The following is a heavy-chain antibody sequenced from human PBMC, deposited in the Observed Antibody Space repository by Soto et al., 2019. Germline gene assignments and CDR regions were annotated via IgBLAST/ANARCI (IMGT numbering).Heavy chain of an antibody. CDR3: ARGSSGWDY. D-gene: IGHD6-19*01. Sequence: QVQLQESGPGLVKSSVTLSLTCTVSGGSISSYYWTWIRQPPGKGLEWIGYIYYTGSTNYKPSLKSRVTISVDTSKNQFSLKLSSVTAADTAVYYCARGSSGWDYWGQGTLVTVSS. CDR2: IYYTGST. CDR1: GGSISSYY. J-gene: IGHJ4*02. V-gene: IGHV4-59*01.